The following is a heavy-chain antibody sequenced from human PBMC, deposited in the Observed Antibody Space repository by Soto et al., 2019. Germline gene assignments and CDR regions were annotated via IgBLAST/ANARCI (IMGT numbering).Heavy chain of an antibody. J-gene: IGHJ4*02. CDR3: AKGRGGITGSDPDY. D-gene: IGHD1-20*01. CDR1: GFTLSNYG. V-gene: IGHV3-30*18. CDR2: ISYDGRNK. Sequence: QVQLVESGGGVVQPGRSLRLSCAASGFTLSNYGMHWVRQAPGKGLEWVAVISYDGRNKYYADSVKGRITISRDNSKNSLYLQMNSLITEDTAVYYCAKGRGGITGSDPDYWGQGTLVTVSS.